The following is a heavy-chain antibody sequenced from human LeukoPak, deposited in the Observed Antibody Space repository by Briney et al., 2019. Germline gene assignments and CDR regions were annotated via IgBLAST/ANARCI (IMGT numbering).Heavy chain of an antibody. J-gene: IGHJ5*02. Sequence: SETLSLTCTVSGGSLSSYYWSWIRQPPGKGLEWIGYIYYSGSTNYNPSLKSRVTISVDTSKNQFSLKLSSVTAADTAVYYCARLREVVVAATARGWFDPWGQGTLVTVSS. V-gene: IGHV4-59*08. D-gene: IGHD2-15*01. CDR2: IYYSGST. CDR1: GGSLSSYY. CDR3: ARLREVVVAATARGWFDP.